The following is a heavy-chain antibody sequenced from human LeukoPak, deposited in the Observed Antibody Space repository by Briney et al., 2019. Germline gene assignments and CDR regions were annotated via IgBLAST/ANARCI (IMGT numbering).Heavy chain of an antibody. CDR2: FSGSGGHT. J-gene: IGHJ4*02. D-gene: IGHD6-13*01. CDR1: GLPFSTYA. CDR3: AKKVQSSSWYAAFDY. Sequence: GGSLRLSCAASGLPFSTYAMSWVRQAPGKGLEWVSGFSGSGGHTNYAESVKGRFTISRDNSKNTLYLQMNSLRAEDTALYYCAKKVQSSSWYAAFDYWGQGTLVTVSS. V-gene: IGHV3-23*01.